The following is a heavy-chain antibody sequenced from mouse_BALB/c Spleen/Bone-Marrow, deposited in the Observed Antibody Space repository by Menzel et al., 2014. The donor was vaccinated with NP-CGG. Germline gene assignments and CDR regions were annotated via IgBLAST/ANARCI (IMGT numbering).Heavy chain of an antibody. V-gene: IGHV14-3*02. CDR3: ANDCYGSSYGFAY. D-gene: IGHD1-1*01. J-gene: IGHJ3*01. CDR1: GFNIKDTY. Sequence: VQLQQSGAELVKPGASVKMSCTASGFNIKDTYMHWVKQRPEQGPEWIGRIDPANGNTKYDQKFQGKATITADKSSNTAYLQLNSRTSEDTAVYYCANDCYGSSYGFAYWGQGTLVTVSA. CDR2: IDPANGNT.